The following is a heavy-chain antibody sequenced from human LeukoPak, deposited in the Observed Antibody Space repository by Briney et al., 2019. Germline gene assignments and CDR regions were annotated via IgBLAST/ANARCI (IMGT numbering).Heavy chain of an antibody. J-gene: IGHJ4*02. D-gene: IGHD3-10*01. Sequence: SETLSLTCPVDGGSFSGYYWSWIRQPPGKGLEWIGNIYYSESTYYNPSLKSRVTISIDTSKNQFSLKLSSVTAADTAVYYCTTNRAPGYFDYWGQGTLVTVSS. V-gene: IGHV4-34*01. CDR1: GGSFSGYY. CDR2: IYYSEST. CDR3: TTNRAPGYFDY.